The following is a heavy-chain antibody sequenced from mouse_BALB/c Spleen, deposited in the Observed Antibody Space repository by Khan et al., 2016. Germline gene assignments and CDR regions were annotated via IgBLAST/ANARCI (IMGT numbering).Heavy chain of an antibody. Sequence: VQLKESGPDLVKSGASVNISCKASGYSFTGYYMHWVKESHGPSLEWIGRVNPHNGGTSYNQKFKGKAILTVDTSSSIAYMELRSLTSEYSALPDGACEGSNYVGWGKGTTRTVSS. CDR1: GYSFTGYY. CDR3: ACEGSNYVG. CDR2: VNPHNGGT. D-gene: IGHD2-5*01. J-gene: IGHJ2*01. V-gene: IGHV1S30*01.